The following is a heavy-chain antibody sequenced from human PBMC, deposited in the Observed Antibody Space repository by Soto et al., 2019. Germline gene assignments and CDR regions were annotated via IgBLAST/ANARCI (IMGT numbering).Heavy chain of an antibody. CDR1: GYSFTSYW. D-gene: IGHD3-3*01. Sequence: PGESLKISCKGSGYSFTSYWISWVRQMPGKGLEWMGRIDPSDSYTNYSPSFQGHVTISADKSISTAYLQWSSLKASDTAMYYCASSKYDFWSSSINWFDPWGQXTLVTAPQ. J-gene: IGHJ5*02. CDR2: IDPSDSYT. V-gene: IGHV5-10-1*01. CDR3: ASSKYDFWSSSINWFDP.